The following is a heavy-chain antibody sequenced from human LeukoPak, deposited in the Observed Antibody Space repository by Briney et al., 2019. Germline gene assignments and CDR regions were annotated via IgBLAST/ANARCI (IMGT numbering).Heavy chain of an antibody. J-gene: IGHJ4*02. Sequence: GGSLRLSCAASGFTFSDYYMSWIRQAPGKGLEWVSYISSSGSTIYYADSVKGRFTISRDNAKNSLYLQMNSLRAEDTAVYYCVRERWFGERGPDYWGQGTLVTVSS. V-gene: IGHV3-11*01. CDR2: ISSSGSTI. D-gene: IGHD3-10*01. CDR3: VRERWFGERGPDY. CDR1: GFTFSDYY.